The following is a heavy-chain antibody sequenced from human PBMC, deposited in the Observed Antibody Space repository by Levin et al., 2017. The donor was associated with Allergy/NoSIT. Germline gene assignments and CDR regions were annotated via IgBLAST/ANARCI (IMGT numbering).Heavy chain of an antibody. Sequence: AGGSLRLSCAASGFTFSSYGMHWVRQAPGKGLEWVAVISYDGSNKYYADSVKGRFTISRDNSKNTLYLQMNSLRAEDTAVYYCAKLGANRGNSGGWYFDLWGRGTLVTVSS. CDR1: GFTFSSYG. CDR2: ISYDGSNK. V-gene: IGHV3-30*18. D-gene: IGHD4-23*01. J-gene: IGHJ2*01. CDR3: AKLGANRGNSGGWYFDL.